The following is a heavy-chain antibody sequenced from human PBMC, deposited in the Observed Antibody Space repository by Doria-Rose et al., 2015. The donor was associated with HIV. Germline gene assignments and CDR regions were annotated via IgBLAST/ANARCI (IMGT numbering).Heavy chain of an antibody. CDR3: ARIKSSRWYHKYYFDF. Sequence: SGPVLVKPTETLTLTCTVSGVSLSSPGMGVSWIRQPPGKALEWLADIFSDDERSYKTSLKSRLTISRGHSKSQVVLTMTDMDPVDTATYYCARIKSSRWYHKYYFDFWGQGTLVIVSA. CDR1: GVSLSSPGMG. D-gene: IGHD6-13*01. J-gene: IGHJ4*02. CDR2: IFSDDER. V-gene: IGHV2-26*01.